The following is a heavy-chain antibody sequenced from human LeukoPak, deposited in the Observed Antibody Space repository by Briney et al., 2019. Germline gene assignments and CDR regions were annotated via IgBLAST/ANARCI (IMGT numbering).Heavy chain of an antibody. V-gene: IGHV4-34*01. CDR3: ARGKDTLLRGIRGYYYYMDV. CDR1: GGSFSSYY. CDR2: ITHSGST. Sequence: SETLSLTCAVYGGSFSSYYWSWIRQPPGKGLEWIGEITHSGSTNYKPSLKSQVTISVDTSKNQFSLNLSSVTAADTAVYYCARGKDTLLRGIRGYYYYMDVWGKGTTVTVSS. J-gene: IGHJ6*03. D-gene: IGHD3-10*01.